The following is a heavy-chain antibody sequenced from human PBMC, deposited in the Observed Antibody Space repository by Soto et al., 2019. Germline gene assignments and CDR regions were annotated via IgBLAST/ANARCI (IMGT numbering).Heavy chain of an antibody. Sequence: QVQLTQSGAEVRKPGASVKVSCKVSGYSLSELSMHWVGQAPGKGLEWMVGFDPEEADTIFAQMFKGRVTMTEETSTDTAYMELSSLTSDDTAVYYCATDRQTFFYERDSAFDIWGQGTMVTVSS. D-gene: IGHD3-3*02. J-gene: IGHJ3*02. V-gene: IGHV1-24*01. CDR3: ATDRQTFFYERDSAFDI. CDR1: GYSLSELS. CDR2: FDPEEADT.